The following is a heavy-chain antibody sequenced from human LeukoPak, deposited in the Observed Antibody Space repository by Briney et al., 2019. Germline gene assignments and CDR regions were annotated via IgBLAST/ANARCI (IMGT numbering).Heavy chain of an antibody. CDR2: ISSSSSYI. Sequence: PGGSLRLSCAASGFTFSSYSMNWVRQAPGKGLEWVSSISSSSSYIHYADSVKGRFTISRGNAKNSLYLQMNSLRAEDTAVYYCARDSSYGIDYWGQGTLVTVSS. CDR1: GFTFSSYS. V-gene: IGHV3-21*01. J-gene: IGHJ4*02. CDR3: ARDSSYGIDY. D-gene: IGHD5-18*01.